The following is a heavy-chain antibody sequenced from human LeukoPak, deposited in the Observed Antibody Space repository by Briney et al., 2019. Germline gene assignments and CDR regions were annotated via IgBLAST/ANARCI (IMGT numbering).Heavy chain of an antibody. CDR2: ISPNGGTT. CDR1: EFTFSYYA. J-gene: IGHJ4*02. V-gene: IGHV3-64*01. CDR3: ARAYCSSTSCPPDY. Sequence: PGGSLRLSCAASEFTFSYYAMHWVRQAPGKGLEYVXAISPNGGTTYYANSVKGRFTISRDNSKNTLWLQMGSLRAEDMAVYYCARAYCSSTSCPPDYWGQGTLVTVSS. D-gene: IGHD2-2*01.